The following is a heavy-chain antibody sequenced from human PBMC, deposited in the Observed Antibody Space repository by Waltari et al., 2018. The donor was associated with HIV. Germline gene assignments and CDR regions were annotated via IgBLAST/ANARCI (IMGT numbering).Heavy chain of an antibody. D-gene: IGHD1-26*01. CDR3: ARDPLGGVGATNFYYYGMDV. CDR2: IYYSGST. V-gene: IGHV4-59*01. CDR1: GGSISSYY. J-gene: IGHJ6*02. Sequence: QVQLQESGPGLVKPSETLSLTCTVSGGSISSYYWSWIRQPPGKGLEWIGYIYYSGSTNYNPPLKSRVTISVDTSKNQFSLKLSSVTAADTAVYYCARDPLGGVGATNFYYYGMDVWGQGTTVTVSS.